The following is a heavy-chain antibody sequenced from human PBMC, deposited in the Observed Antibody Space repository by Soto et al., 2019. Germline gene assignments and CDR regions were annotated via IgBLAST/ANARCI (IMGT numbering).Heavy chain of an antibody. J-gene: IGHJ4*02. CDR1: GVSISSGNW. CDR2: IFHDGTA. Sequence: SETLSLTCAVSGVSISSGNWWTWVRQSPQRGLEYIGEIFHDGTANYYPSFERRVAISVDTSKNQFSLKLTSVTAADTAIYFCARLVYDTRLNYMYFDFWGPGTLVPVSS. CDR3: ARLVYDTRLNYMYFDF. D-gene: IGHD3-10*01. V-gene: IGHV4-4*02.